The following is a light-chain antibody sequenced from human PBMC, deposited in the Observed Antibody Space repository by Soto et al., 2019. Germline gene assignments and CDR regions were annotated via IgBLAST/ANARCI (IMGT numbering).Light chain of an antibody. CDR1: QSVSSN. Sequence: EIVMTQSPATLSVSPGERATLSCRASQSVSSNLAWYQQKPGQAPRLLIYGASTRATGIPARFSGSGSGTEFTLTISSLRSEDFAVYYCQQYNNWPHWTFGQGTKVEIK. V-gene: IGKV3-15*01. CDR3: QQYNNWPHWT. J-gene: IGKJ1*01. CDR2: GAS.